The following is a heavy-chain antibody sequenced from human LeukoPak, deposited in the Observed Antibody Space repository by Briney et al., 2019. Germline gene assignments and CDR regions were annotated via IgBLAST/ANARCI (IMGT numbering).Heavy chain of an antibody. D-gene: IGHD3-16*02. Sequence: GGSLRLSCAASGFTFSSYSMNWVRLAPGKGLEWVSSISSSSSYIYYADSVKGRFTISRDNAKNSLYLQMNSLGAEDTAVYYCARAYDYVWGSYRPDYWGQGTLVTVSS. CDR1: GFTFSSYS. J-gene: IGHJ4*02. CDR2: ISSSSSYI. V-gene: IGHV3-21*01. CDR3: ARAYDYVWGSYRPDY.